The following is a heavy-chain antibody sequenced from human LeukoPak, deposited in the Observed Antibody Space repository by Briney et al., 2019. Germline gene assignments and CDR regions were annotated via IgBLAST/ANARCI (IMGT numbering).Heavy chain of an antibody. Sequence: GGSLRLSCAAPGFTFSSYGMHWVRQAPGKGLEWVAVISYDGSNKYYADSVKGRFTISRDNSKNTLYLQMNSLRAEDTAVYYCARGGDYPFDYWGQGTLVTVSS. CDR1: GFTFSSYG. CDR2: ISYDGSNK. V-gene: IGHV3-30*03. J-gene: IGHJ4*02. D-gene: IGHD4-17*01. CDR3: ARGGDYPFDY.